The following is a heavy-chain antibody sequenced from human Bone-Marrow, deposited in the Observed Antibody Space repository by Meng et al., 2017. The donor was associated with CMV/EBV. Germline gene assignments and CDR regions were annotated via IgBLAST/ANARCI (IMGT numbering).Heavy chain of an antibody. J-gene: IGHJ3*02. V-gene: IGHV3-30*19. Sequence: GGSLRLSCAASGFTFSSYGMHWVRQAPGKGLEWVAVISYDGSNKYYADSVKGRFTISRDNSKNTLYLQMNSLRAEDTAVYYCARGSGYCSSTSCFLRSFDIWGQGTMVTVSS. CDR3: ARGSGYCSSTSCFLRSFDI. D-gene: IGHD2-2*01. CDR2: ISYDGSNK. CDR1: GFTFSSYG.